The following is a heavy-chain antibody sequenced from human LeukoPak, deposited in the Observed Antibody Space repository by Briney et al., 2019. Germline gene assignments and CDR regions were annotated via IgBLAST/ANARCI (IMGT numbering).Heavy chain of an antibody. D-gene: IGHD3-22*01. J-gene: IGHJ3*02. CDR3: ARDEYYYDSSGYYYGVDAFDI. CDR2: INHSGST. Sequence: SETLSLTCAVYGGSFSGYYWSWIRQPPGKGLEWIGVINHSGSTNYNPSLKSRVTISVDTSKNQFSLKLSSVTAADTAVYYCARDEYYYDSSGYYYGVDAFDIWGRGTMVTVSS. V-gene: IGHV4-34*01. CDR1: GGSFSGYY.